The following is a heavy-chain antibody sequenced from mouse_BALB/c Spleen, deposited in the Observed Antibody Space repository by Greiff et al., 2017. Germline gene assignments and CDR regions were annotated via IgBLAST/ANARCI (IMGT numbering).Heavy chain of an antibody. J-gene: IGHJ4*01. Sequence: VQLQESGAELAKPGASVKMSCKASGYTFTSYWMHWVKQRPGQGLEWIGYINPSTGYTEYNQKFKDKATLTADKSSSTAYMQLSSLTSEDSAVYYCARRGTYYGNYGHYAMDYWGQGTSVTVSS. CDR3: ARRGTYYGNYGHYAMDY. V-gene: IGHV1-7*01. CDR2: INPSTGYT. D-gene: IGHD2-10*01. CDR1: GYTFTSYW.